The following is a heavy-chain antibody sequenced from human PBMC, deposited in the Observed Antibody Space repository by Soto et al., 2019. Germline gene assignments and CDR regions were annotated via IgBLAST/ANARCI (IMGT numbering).Heavy chain of an antibody. D-gene: IGHD6-19*01. V-gene: IGHV3-74*01. CDR1: GFTFSSYW. CDR2: IHFDGSTT. J-gene: IGHJ4*02. CDR3: ARDAYISGYYQFDY. Sequence: GGSMILSCAASGFTFSSYWRHWVRQVPGKGLVWVSRIHFDGSTTHYADSVKGRFTISRDNAKNTLSLQMNSLRAEDTAVYYCARDAYISGYYQFDYWGQGTLVTVSS.